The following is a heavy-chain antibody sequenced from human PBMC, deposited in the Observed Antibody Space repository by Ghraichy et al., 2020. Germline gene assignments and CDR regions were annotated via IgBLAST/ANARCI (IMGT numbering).Heavy chain of an antibody. D-gene: IGHD4-17*01. V-gene: IGHV3-7*03. CDR1: GFTFSTYW. Sequence: GGSLRLSCAASGFTFSTYWMTWVRQPPGKGLEWVASIKKDGTEEYYMDSVKGKFTISRDNAKNSLYLQMNSLRAEDTAVYSCASGDYDYWGQGTLVTVSS. J-gene: IGHJ4*02. CDR3: ASGDYDY. CDR2: IKKDGTEE.